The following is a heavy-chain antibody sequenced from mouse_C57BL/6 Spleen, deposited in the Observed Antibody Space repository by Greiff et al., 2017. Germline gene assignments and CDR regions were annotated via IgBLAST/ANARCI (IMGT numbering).Heavy chain of an antibody. J-gene: IGHJ4*01. D-gene: IGHD2-5*01. CDR1: GYAFSSSW. Sequence: QVQLQQSGPELVKPGASVKLSCKASGYAFSSSWMNWVKQRPGKGLEWIGRIYPGDGDTNYNGKFKGKATLTADKSSSTAYMQLSSLTSEDSAVYFCARYYSNYVYDMDYWGQGTSVTVSS. CDR2: IYPGDGDT. V-gene: IGHV1-82*01. CDR3: ARYYSNYVYDMDY.